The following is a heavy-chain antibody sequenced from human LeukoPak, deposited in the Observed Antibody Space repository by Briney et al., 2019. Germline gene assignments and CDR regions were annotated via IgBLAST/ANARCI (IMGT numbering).Heavy chain of an antibody. J-gene: IGHJ6*02. CDR1: GGSISSSSYY. Sequence: SETLSLTCTVSGGSISSSSYYWGWIRQPPGKGLEWIGRIYYSGSTYYNPSLKSRVTISVDTSKNQFSLKLSSVTAADTAVYYCARRSSSPRKYYYYGMDVWGQGTTVTVSS. V-gene: IGHV4-39*01. CDR2: IYYSGST. CDR3: ARRSSSPRKYYYYGMDV. D-gene: IGHD6-6*01.